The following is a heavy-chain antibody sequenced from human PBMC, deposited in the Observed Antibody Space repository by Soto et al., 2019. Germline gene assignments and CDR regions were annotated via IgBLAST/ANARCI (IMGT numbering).Heavy chain of an antibody. CDR1: GGSISSGGYS. D-gene: IGHD2-21*01. CDR3: ARGRNWGGAFDI. J-gene: IGHJ3*02. V-gene: IGHV4-30-2*01. CDR2: IYHSGST. Sequence: PSETLSLTCAVSGGSISSGGYSWSWIRQPPGKGLEWIGYIYHSGSTYYNPSLKSRVTISVDRSKNQFSLKLSSVTAADTAVYYCARGRNWGGAFDIWGQGTVVT.